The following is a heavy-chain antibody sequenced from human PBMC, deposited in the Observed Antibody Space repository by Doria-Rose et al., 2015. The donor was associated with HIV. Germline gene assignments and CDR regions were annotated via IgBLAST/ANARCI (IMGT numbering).Heavy chain of an antibody. CDR2: IIAGNGNT. J-gene: IGHJ4*02. V-gene: IGHV1-3*01. CDR3: ARDRSGGTSGSYYYDF. D-gene: IGHD1-1*01. CDR1: GYTFTNYS. Sequence: QVQLVQSGAEVKKPGASVKVSCKASGYTFTNYSIHWVRQTPGQRLEWVGWIIAGNGNTKYSQKFHDRITITRDTSASAAYMELSSLRSEDTAVYYCARDRSGGTSGSYYYDFWGQGTLVTISS.